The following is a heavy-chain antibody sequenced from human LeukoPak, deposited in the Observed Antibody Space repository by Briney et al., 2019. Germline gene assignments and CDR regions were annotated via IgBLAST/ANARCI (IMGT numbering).Heavy chain of an antibody. Sequence: SETLSLTCTLSGDSINRDGYHWTWIRQHPGKGLEWIGYIHYSGSTSYNPSLQSRVSISLDSSQNQFSLNLHSVTAADTAVYYCARDFTKTASPDAFDFWGQGTLDIVSS. CDR2: IHYSGST. D-gene: IGHD1-1*01. CDR1: GDSINRDGYH. J-gene: IGHJ3*01. CDR3: ARDFTKTASPDAFDF. V-gene: IGHV4-31*02.